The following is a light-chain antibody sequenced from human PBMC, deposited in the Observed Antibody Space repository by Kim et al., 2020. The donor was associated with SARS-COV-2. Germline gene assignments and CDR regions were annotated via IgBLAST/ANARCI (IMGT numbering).Light chain of an antibody. J-gene: IGLJ2*01. CDR3: SSYTTSSTSVV. Sequence: SITISCTETSSDVGGYNYVSWYQQHPGKAPKLMIYDVSNRPSGVSNRFSGSKSGNTASLTISGLQAEDEADYYCSSYTTSSTSVVFGGGTQLTVL. CDR2: DVS. V-gene: IGLV2-14*03. CDR1: SSDVGGYNY.